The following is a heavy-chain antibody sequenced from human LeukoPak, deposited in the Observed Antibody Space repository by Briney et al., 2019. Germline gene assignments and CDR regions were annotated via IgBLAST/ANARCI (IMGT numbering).Heavy chain of an antibody. CDR2: IYYSGST. D-gene: IGHD5-18*01. Sequence: ASETLSLTCTVSGCSISSGDYYWSWIRQPPGKCLERIGYIYYSGSTYYNPSLKSRVTISVDTSKNQFSPKLSSVTAADTAVYYCARGGGYSYGYYFDYWGQGTLVTVSS. V-gene: IGHV4-30-4*01. CDR3: ARGGGYSYGYYFDY. J-gene: IGHJ4*02. CDR1: GCSISSGDYY.